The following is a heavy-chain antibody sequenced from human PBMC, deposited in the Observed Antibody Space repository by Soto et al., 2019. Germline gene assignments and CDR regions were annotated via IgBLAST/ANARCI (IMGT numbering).Heavy chain of an antibody. J-gene: IGHJ5*02. CDR2: IYPGDSDT. CDR1: GYSFTSYW. V-gene: IGHV5-51*01. D-gene: IGHD3-3*01. Sequence: PGESLKISCKGSGYSFTSYWIGWVRQMPGKGLEWMGIIYPGDSDTRYSPSFQGQVTISADKSISTAYLQWSSLKASDTAMYYCARVNYDFWSGYYTWFDPWGQGTLVTVSS. CDR3: ARVNYDFWSGYYTWFDP.